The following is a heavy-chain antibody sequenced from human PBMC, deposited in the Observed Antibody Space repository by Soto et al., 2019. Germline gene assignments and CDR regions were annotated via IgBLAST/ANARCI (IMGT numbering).Heavy chain of an antibody. CDR2: LDPADSFT. CDR3: ARQLYDNRNYPDALDV. V-gene: IGHV5-10-1*01. CDR1: GYSFTTFW. J-gene: IGHJ3*01. Sequence: GESLKISCNVSGYSFTTFWISWVRQMPEKGLEWMGRLDPADSFTNYSPSFQGHVTISVDKSINTAYLQWSSLKASDTAIYYCARQLYDNRNYPDALDVWGQGTMVTVPS. D-gene: IGHD3-22*01.